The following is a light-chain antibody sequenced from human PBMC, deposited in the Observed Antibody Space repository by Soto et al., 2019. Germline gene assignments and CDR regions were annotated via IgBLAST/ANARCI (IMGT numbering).Light chain of an antibody. CDR1: QSISSW. V-gene: IGKV1-5*01. J-gene: IGKJ1*01. CDR2: DAS. Sequence: DIHMTQSPSTLSASVGYRFTITCRASQSISSWLAWYQQKPGKAPKLLIYDASSLESGVPSRLRGSGYGTELTITISSMKTDDFETYYCQQYNSYSPTFGQGTKVDIK. CDR3: QQYNSYSPT.